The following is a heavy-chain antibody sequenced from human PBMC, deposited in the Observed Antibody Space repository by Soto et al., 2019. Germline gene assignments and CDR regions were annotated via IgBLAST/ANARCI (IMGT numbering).Heavy chain of an antibody. CDR1: GYSISSGYY. V-gene: IGHV4-38-2*01. D-gene: IGHD5-12*01. CDR3: ARGVATITTPKYYYYYGMDV. CDR2: IYHSGST. Sequence: PSETLSLTCAVSGYSISSGYYWGWIRQPPGKGLEWIGSIYHSGSTYYNPSLKSRVTISVDTSKNQFSLKLSSVTAADTAVYYCARGVATITTPKYYYYYGMDVWGQGTTVTVSS. J-gene: IGHJ6*02.